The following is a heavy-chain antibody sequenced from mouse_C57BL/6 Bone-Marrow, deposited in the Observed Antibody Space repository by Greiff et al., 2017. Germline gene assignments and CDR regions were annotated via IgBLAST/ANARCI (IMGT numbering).Heavy chain of an antibody. D-gene: IGHD1-1*01. J-gene: IGHJ2*01. CDR1: GFTFSDAW. CDR2: IRNKANNHAK. CDR3: TSYYGSSHFDY. V-gene: IGHV6-6*01. Sequence: EVQVVESGGGLVQPGGSMKLSCAASGFTFSDAWMDWVRQSPEKGLEWVAEIRNKANNHAKYYAESVKGRFTISRDDSKSSVYLQMNSLRAEDTGIYYCTSYYGSSHFDYWGQGTTLTVSS.